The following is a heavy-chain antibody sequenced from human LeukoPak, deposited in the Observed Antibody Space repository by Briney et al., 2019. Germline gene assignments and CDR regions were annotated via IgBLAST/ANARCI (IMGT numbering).Heavy chain of an antibody. CDR3: AKAVVIVPTATPFDY. Sequence: PGGSLRLSCAASGFTFSSYSMNWVRQAPGKGLERVSVISSGSSYIYYADSVKGRFTISRDNSRNTLYMQMNSLRAEDTAVYYCAKAVVIVPTATPFDYWGQGTLVTVSS. V-gene: IGHV3-21*04. J-gene: IGHJ4*02. CDR1: GFTFSSYS. CDR2: ISSGSSYI. D-gene: IGHD2-2*01.